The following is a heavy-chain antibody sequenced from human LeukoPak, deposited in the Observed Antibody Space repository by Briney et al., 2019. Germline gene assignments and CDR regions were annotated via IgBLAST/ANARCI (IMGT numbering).Heavy chain of an antibody. J-gene: IGHJ2*01. Sequence: SGTLSLACAVSGGSGGSISSSNWWNWVRQPPGKGLEWIGEIYHSGSTYYNPSLKSRVTISVDRSKNQFSLKLSSVTAADTAVYYCAREGILVHPASSSGYWYFDLWGRGTLVTVSS. V-gene: IGHV4-4*02. CDR2: IYHSGST. CDR3: AREGILVHPASSSGYWYFDL. D-gene: IGHD6-6*01. CDR1: GGSGGSISSSNW.